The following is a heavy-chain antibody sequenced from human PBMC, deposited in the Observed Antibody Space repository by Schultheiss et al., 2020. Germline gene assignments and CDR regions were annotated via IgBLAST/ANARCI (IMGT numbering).Heavy chain of an antibody. Sequence: SQTLSLTCTVSGGSVSSGSYYWSWIRQPPGKGLEWIGYIYYSGSTNYNPSLKSRVTISVDTSKNQFSLKLSSVTAADTAVYYCAREKGAYDFWSGSSYYYGMDVWGQGTTVTVSS. CDR3: AREKGAYDFWSGSSYYYGMDV. CDR2: IYYSGST. D-gene: IGHD3-3*01. V-gene: IGHV4-61*01. CDR1: GGSVSSGSYY. J-gene: IGHJ6*02.